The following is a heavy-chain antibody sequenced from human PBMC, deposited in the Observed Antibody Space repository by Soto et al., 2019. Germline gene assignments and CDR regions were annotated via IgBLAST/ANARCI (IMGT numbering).Heavy chain of an antibody. J-gene: IGHJ4*02. CDR3: AGRPGSAPYYFDY. CDR2: ISAGGDST. Sequence: GGSLRLSCATSGLSFRSHAMGWVRQAPGKGLEWVSGISAGGDSTYYADSVKGRFAISTDSSRNTLSLQMSSLRAEDTAIYYCAGRPGSAPYYFDYWGQGTLVTVS. D-gene: IGHD3-10*01. CDR1: GLSFRSHA. V-gene: IGHV3-23*01.